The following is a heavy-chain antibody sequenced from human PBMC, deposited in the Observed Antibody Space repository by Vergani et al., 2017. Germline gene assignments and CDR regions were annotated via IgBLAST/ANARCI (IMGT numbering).Heavy chain of an antibody. J-gene: IGHJ6*02. CDR1: GGSISSYY. V-gene: IGHV4-59*01. CDR2: IYYSGST. Sequence: QVQLQESGPGLVKPSETLSLTCTVSGGSISSYYWSWIRQPPGKGLEWIGYIYYSGSTNYNPSLKSRVTISVDTSKNQFSLKLSSVTAADTAVYYCARGGEYCSGGSCYVMALDGMDVWGQGP. D-gene: IGHD2-15*01. CDR3: ARGGEYCSGGSCYVMALDGMDV.